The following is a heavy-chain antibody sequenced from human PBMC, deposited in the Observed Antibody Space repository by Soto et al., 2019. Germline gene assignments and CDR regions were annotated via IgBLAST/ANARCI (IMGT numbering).Heavy chain of an antibody. Sequence: GESLKISCKGSGYSFTSYWIVWVRQMPGKGLEWMGIIYPGDSDTRYSPSFQGQVTISADKSISTAYLQWSSLKASDTAMYYCARNYYDSSGYYWYFDYWGQGTLVTVSS. CDR2: IYPGDSDT. CDR1: GYSFTSYW. CDR3: ARNYYDSSGYYWYFDY. J-gene: IGHJ4*02. D-gene: IGHD3-22*01. V-gene: IGHV5-51*01.